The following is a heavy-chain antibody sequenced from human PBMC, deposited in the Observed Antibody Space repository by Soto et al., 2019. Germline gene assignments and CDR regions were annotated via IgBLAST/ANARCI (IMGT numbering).Heavy chain of an antibody. CDR3: AKDSDVDTGGNGMDV. J-gene: IGHJ6*02. Sequence: EVQLVESGGGVVQPGGSLRLSCAASGFTFDDYTMHWVRQAPGKGLEWVSLISWDGGSTYYADSVKGRFTISRDNSKNSLYLQMNSLRTEDTALYYCAKDSDVDTGGNGMDVWGQGTTVTVSS. D-gene: IGHD5-18*01. V-gene: IGHV3-43*01. CDR2: ISWDGGST. CDR1: GFTFDDYT.